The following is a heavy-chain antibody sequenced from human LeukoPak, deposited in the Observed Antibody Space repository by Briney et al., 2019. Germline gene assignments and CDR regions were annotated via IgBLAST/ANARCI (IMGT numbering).Heavy chain of an antibody. Sequence: GGSLRLSCAASGFTFSSYAMSWVRQAPGKGLEWVSVITSDSDSTYYADSVKGRFTLSRDNSKNTLYLQMNSLRAEDTAIYYCASGDTSSWYSFDYWGQGALVTVSS. CDR3: ASGDTSSWYSFDY. CDR2: ITSDSDST. J-gene: IGHJ4*02. V-gene: IGHV3-23*01. D-gene: IGHD6-13*01. CDR1: GFTFSSYA.